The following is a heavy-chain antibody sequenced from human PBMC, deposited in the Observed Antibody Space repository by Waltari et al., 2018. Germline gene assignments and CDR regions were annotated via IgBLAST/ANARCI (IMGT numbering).Heavy chain of an antibody. CDR3: SKSLDV. V-gene: IGHV3-7*01. CDR2: IKQDGSDK. J-gene: IGHJ6*02. Sequence: EVQVVESGGGLVQPGGSLRRSCAASGFTFSNSWMHWVRQAPGKGLEWLAYIKQDGSDKNDVDSVKGRFTIFRNNTKNSLYLQMNSLRAEDTAVYYCSKSLDVWGPGTTVTVSS. CDR1: GFTFSNSW.